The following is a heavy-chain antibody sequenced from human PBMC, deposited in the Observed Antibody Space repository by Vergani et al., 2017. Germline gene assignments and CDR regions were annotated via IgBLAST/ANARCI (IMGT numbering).Heavy chain of an antibody. CDR1: GFTFSSYA. V-gene: IGHV3-23*01. CDR2: ISGSGGST. J-gene: IGHJ5*02. CDR3: AHRLVNGYSSGWYSEDWFDP. Sequence: EVQLLESGGGLVQPGGSLRLSCAASGFTFSSYAMSWVRQAPGKGLEWVSAISGSGGSTYYADSVKGRFTISRDNSKNTLYLQMNSLRAEDTAVYYCAHRLVNGYSSGWYSEDWFDPWGQGTLVTVSS. D-gene: IGHD6-19*01.